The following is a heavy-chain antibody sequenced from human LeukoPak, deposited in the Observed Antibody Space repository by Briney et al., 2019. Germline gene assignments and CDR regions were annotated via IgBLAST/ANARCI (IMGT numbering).Heavy chain of an antibody. CDR3: ARTLNYYDSSGLNDAFDI. D-gene: IGHD3-22*01. CDR2: INHSGST. CDR1: GGSFSGYY. J-gene: IGHJ3*02. Sequence: KPSETLSLTCGVYGGSFSGYYWNWIRQPPGKGLEWIGEINHSGSTNYNPSLKSRVTISGDTSKNQFSLKLTSVTAADTAVYYCARTLNYYDSSGLNDAFDIWGQGTMVTVSS. V-gene: IGHV4-34*01.